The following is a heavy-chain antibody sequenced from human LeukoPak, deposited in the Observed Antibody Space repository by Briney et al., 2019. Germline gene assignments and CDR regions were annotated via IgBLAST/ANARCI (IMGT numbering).Heavy chain of an antibody. J-gene: IGHJ4*02. CDR1: GFTFSIYW. CDR2: ISNDGSAT. D-gene: IGHD1-26*01. Sequence: PPGGSLRLSCAASGFTFSIYWMHWVRQAPGTGLVWVSRISNDGSATIYVDSVKGRFTISRDNAKNTLYLQMNSLRAEDTAVYYCARDSSGSYDYWGQGTLVTVSS. CDR3: ARDSSGSYDY. V-gene: IGHV3-74*01.